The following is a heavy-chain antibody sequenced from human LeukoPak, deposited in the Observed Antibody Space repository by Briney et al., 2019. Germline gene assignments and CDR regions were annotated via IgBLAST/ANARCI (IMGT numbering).Heavy chain of an antibody. V-gene: IGHV4-59*01. D-gene: IGHD3-10*01. CDR3: ARGGFGEYDRPYYYYMDV. J-gene: IGHJ6*03. CDR1: GGSISSYY. CDR2: IYYSGST. Sequence: SETLSLTCAVSGGSISSYYWSWIRQPPGKGLEWIGYIYYSGSTNYNPSLKSRVTISVDTSKNQFSLKLSSVTAADTAVYYCARGGFGEYDRPYYYYMDVWGKGTTVTISS.